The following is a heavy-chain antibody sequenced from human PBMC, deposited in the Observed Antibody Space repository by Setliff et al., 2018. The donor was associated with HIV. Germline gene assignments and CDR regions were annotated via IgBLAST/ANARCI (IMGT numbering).Heavy chain of an antibody. V-gene: IGHV3-7*03. J-gene: IGHJ4*02. Sequence: PGGSLRLSCAASGYRFSDYWMNWVRQAPGKGLEWVAIVKSDGSDKYYVDSVEGRFIISRDNTRNSLYLYMNNVRAEDTAVYYCVRDFNWNMDYWGQGTLVTVSS. CDR1: GYRFSDYW. D-gene: IGHD1-20*01. CDR2: VKSDGSDK. CDR3: VRDFNWNMDY.